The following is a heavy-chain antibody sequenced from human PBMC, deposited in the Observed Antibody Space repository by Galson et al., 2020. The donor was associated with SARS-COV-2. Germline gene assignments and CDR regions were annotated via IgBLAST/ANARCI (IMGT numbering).Heavy chain of an antibody. J-gene: IGHJ6*02. V-gene: IGHV3-43*01. D-gene: IGHD3-3*01. CDR3: AKDMEDDYDFWTRPSGGMDV. CDR2: GST. Sequence: GSTYYADSVKGRFTISRDNSKNSLYLQMNSLRTEDTALYYCAKDMEDDYDFWTRPSGGMDVWGQGTTVTVSS.